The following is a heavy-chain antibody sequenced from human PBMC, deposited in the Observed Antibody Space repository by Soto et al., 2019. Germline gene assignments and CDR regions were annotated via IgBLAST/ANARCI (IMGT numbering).Heavy chain of an antibody. CDR3: ARVQTRGDAFDI. CDR1: GGSLSGYY. CDR2: IYYGGTT. J-gene: IGHJ3*02. Sequence: QVQLQESGPGLVKPSEALSLTCTVSGGSLSGYYWSWIRQPPGKGLEWIGYIYYGGTTNYNPSVESRLTLSVDTSQNQFSLKLNSVTAADTAVYYCARVQTRGDAFDIWGQGTMVTVSS. D-gene: IGHD2-2*01. V-gene: IGHV4-59*08.